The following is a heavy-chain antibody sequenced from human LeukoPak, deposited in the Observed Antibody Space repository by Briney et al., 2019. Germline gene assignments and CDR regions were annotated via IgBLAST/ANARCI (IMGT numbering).Heavy chain of an antibody. Sequence: SETLPLTCAVYGGSFSGYYWSWIRQPPGKGLEWIGEINHSGSTNYNPSLKSRVTISVDTSKNQFSLKLSSVTAADTAVYYCAREGLTIFGGAFDIWGQGTMVTVSS. CDR1: GGSFSGYY. CDR2: INHSGST. D-gene: IGHD3-3*01. CDR3: AREGLTIFGGAFDI. V-gene: IGHV4-34*01. J-gene: IGHJ3*02.